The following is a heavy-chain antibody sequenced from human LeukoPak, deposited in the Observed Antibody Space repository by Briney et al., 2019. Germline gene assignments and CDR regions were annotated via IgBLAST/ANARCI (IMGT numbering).Heavy chain of an antibody. J-gene: IGHJ5*02. V-gene: IGHV3-7*03. D-gene: IGHD2-8*01. Sequence: GGSLRLSCAAPGFTFSSYWMSWVRQAPGKGLEWVANIKQDGSEKYYVDSVKGRFTISRDNAKNSLYLQMNSLRAEDTAVYYCERNPEDIVLMVYAPSWFDPWGQGTLVTVSS. CDR3: ERNPEDIVLMVYAPSWFDP. CDR1: GFTFSSYW. CDR2: IKQDGSEK.